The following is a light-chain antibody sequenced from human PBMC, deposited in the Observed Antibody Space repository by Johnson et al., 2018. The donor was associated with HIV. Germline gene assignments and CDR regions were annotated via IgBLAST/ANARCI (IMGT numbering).Light chain of an antibody. CDR1: TFNIGNNY. V-gene: IGLV1-51*01. Sequence: QSVLTQPPSVSAAPGQKVTISCSGSTFNIGNNYVSWYQQLPGTAPKLLIYDNNKRPSGIPDRFSGSKSGTSAILDITGLQTGDEADYYCGTWDNSLGAVYVFGPGTKVTVL. CDR2: DNN. J-gene: IGLJ1*01. CDR3: GTWDNSLGAVYV.